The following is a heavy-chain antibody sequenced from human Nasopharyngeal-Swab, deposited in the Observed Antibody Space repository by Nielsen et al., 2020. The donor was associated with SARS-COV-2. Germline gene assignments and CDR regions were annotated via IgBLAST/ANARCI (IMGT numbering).Heavy chain of an antibody. D-gene: IGHD2-21*02. CDR3: ARGPALAYCGGDCYPLGGYFDL. V-gene: IGHV4-34*01. CDR1: GGSFSGYY. J-gene: IGHJ2*01. Sequence: SETLSLTCAVYGGSFSGYYWSWICQPPGKGLEWIGEINHSGSTNYNPSLKSRVTISVDTSKNQFSLKLSSVTAADTAVYYCARGPALAYCGGDCYPLGGYFDLWGRGTLVTVSS. CDR2: INHSGST.